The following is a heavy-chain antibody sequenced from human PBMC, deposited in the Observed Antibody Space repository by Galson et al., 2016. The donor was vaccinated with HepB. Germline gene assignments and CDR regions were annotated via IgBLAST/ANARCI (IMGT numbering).Heavy chain of an antibody. D-gene: IGHD2-8*02. V-gene: IGHV3-23*01. CDR1: GFTFSDYY. Sequence: SLRLSCAASGFTFSDYYMSWVRQAPGKGLEWVSAISGSGGTTYYADSVKGRFTISRDNSKNTLYVQMNSLRAEDMAVYDCAKSGKHLWSIDYWGQGALVTVSS. J-gene: IGHJ4*02. CDR2: ISGSGGTT. CDR3: AKSGKHLWSIDY.